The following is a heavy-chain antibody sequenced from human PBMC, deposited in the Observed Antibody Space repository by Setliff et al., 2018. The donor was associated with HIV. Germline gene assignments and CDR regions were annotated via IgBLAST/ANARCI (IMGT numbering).Heavy chain of an antibody. CDR1: GGSLSGHY. CDR3: ARAYYYYYMDV. V-gene: IGHV4-34*01. J-gene: IGHJ6*03. Sequence: LSLTCAVYGGSLSGHYWSWIRQPPGKGLEWIGEINHSGSTNYNPSLKSRVTISVDTSKNQFSLRLSSVTAADTAVYYCARAYYYYYMDVWGKGTTVTVSS. CDR2: INHSGST.